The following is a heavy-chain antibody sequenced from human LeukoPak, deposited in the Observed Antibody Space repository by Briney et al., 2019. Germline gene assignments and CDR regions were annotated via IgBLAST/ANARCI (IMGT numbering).Heavy chain of an antibody. D-gene: IGHD3-10*01. CDR1: GGSFSGYY. Sequence: SETLSLTCAVYGGSFSGYYWSWIRQPPGKGLEWIGEINHSGSTNYNPSLKSRVTISVDTSKNQFSLKLSSVTAADTAVYYCARASGGSGTAFDYWGQGTLVTVSS. CDR2: INHSGST. J-gene: IGHJ4*02. V-gene: IGHV4-34*01. CDR3: ARASGGSGTAFDY.